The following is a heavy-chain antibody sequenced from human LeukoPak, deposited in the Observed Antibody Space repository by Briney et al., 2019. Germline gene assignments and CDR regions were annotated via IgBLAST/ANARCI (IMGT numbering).Heavy chain of an antibody. CDR3: ARYSGGYSSSRIDY. D-gene: IGHD6-13*01. V-gene: IGHV3-7*01. CDR1: GFTFSSYW. J-gene: IGHJ4*02. Sequence: PGGSLRLSCAAPGFTFSSYWMSWVRQAPGKGLGWVANIKKDGSEKYYVDSVKGRFTISRDNAKNSLYLQMNSLRAEDTAVYYCARYSGGYSSSRIDYWGQGTLVTVSS. CDR2: IKKDGSEK.